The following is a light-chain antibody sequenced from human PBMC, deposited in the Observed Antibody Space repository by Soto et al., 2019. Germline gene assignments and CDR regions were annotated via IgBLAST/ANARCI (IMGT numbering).Light chain of an antibody. Sequence: QSALTXPXSASXSPXXSXXIXXXGTXXXIGGYNYVSWYQQHPGKAPKXXXXXVSKRPSGVPDRFSGSKSGNTASLTVSGLQAEDEADYYCSSYAGSNNYVFGSGTKLTVL. J-gene: IGLJ1*01. V-gene: IGLV2-8*01. CDR2: XVS. CDR3: SSYAGSNNYV. CDR1: XXXIGGYNY.